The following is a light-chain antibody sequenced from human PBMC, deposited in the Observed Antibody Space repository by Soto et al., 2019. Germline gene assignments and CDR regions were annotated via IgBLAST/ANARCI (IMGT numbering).Light chain of an antibody. CDR1: SSNMGSNS. CDR2: GDN. Sequence: QLVLTQPPSASGTPGQRVTISCSGSSSNMGSNSVNWYQQLPGTAPKLLIYGDNQRPSGVPDRFSGSKSGTSASLAITGLQSEDEADYYCAAWDGGLHHILFGGGTKVTVL. CDR3: AAWDGGLHHIL. V-gene: IGLV1-44*01. J-gene: IGLJ2*01.